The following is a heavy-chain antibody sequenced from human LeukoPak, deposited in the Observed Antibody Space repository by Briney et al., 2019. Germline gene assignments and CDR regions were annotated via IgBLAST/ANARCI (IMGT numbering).Heavy chain of an antibody. CDR1: GGSISSSSHS. CDR2: IYYSGST. Sequence: SETLSLTCTVSGGSISSSSHSWGWIRQPPGKGLEWTGSIYYSGSTYYNPSLKSRVTISVDTSKNQFSLKQSSVTAADTAVYYCARDWANCGGDCSPFDYWGQGTLVTVSS. V-gene: IGHV4-39*01. J-gene: IGHJ4*02. CDR3: ARDWANCGGDCSPFDY. D-gene: IGHD2-21*02.